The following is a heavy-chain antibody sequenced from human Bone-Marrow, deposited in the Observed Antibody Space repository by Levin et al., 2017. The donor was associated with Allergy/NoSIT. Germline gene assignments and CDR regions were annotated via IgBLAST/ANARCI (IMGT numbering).Heavy chain of an antibody. D-gene: IGHD3-16*01. CDR1: GFTFDDYG. V-gene: IGHV3-20*04. CDR3: ARSENYERWHLPDY. J-gene: IGHJ4*02. CDR2: INWNGGST. Sequence: GGSLRLSCAASGFTFDDYGMSWVRQAPGTGLEWVSGINWNGGSTGYSDSVKGRFTISRDNAKNSLYLQMDSLRVEDTALFYCARSENYERWHLPDYWGQGTLVTVSS.